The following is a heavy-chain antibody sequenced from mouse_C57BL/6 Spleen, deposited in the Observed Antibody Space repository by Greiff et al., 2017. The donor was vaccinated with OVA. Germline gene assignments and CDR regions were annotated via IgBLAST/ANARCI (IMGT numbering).Heavy chain of an antibody. Sequence: QVQLQQPGAELVKPGASVKMSCKASGYTFTSYWITWVKQRPGQGLEWIGGIYPGSGSTNYNEKFKSKATLTVDTSSSTAYMQLSSLTSEDSAVYYCAKITTRVYYAMDYWGQGTSVTVSS. CDR3: AKITTRVYYAMDY. D-gene: IGHD2-4*01. CDR1: GYTFTSYW. V-gene: IGHV1-55*01. CDR2: IYPGSGST. J-gene: IGHJ4*01.